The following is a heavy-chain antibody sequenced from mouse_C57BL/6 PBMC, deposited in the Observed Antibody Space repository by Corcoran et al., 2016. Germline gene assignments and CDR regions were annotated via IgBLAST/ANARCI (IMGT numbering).Heavy chain of an antibody. V-gene: IGHV1-76*01. Sequence: QVQLKQSGAELVRPGASVKLSCKASGYTFTDYYINWVKQRPGQGLEWIARIYPGSGNTYYNEKFKGKATLTAEKSSSTAYMQLSSLTSEDSAVYFCARGSYHEGAWFAYWGQGTLVTVSA. CDR3: ARGSYHEGAWFAY. CDR2: IYPGSGNT. J-gene: IGHJ3*01. D-gene: IGHD2-10*01. CDR1: GYTFTDYY.